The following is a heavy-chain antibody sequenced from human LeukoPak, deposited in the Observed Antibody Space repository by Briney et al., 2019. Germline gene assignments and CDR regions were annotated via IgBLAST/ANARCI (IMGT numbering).Heavy chain of an antibody. D-gene: IGHD4-17*01. CDR1: GYSFTSYW. Sequence: GESLEISCQGSGYSFTSYWIGWVRQMPGKGLEWMGIIYPGDSDTRYSPSFQGQVTISADKSISTAYLQWSSLKASDTAMYYCARDYALNWFDPWGQGTLVTVSS. J-gene: IGHJ5*02. V-gene: IGHV5-51*01. CDR2: IYPGDSDT. CDR3: ARDYALNWFDP.